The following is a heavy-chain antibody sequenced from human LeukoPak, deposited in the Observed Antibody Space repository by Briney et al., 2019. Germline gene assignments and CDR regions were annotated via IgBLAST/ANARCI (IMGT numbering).Heavy chain of an antibody. J-gene: IGHJ4*01. D-gene: IGHD1-1*01. Sequence: GGSLRLSCAASGFTFSSSAMSWVRQVPGKGLEWVGRIKNKRSGGAADHAAPVKGRFTVSRDDSKNTLFLQMNSLKSEDTAVYCCTTGWASVAHDGYWGQGTLVTVSS. CDR2: IKNKRSGGAA. CDR3: TTGWASVAHDGY. V-gene: IGHV3-15*01. CDR1: GFTFSSSA.